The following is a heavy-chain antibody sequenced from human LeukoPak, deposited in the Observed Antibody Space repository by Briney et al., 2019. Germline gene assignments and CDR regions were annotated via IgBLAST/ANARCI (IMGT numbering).Heavy chain of an antibody. V-gene: IGHV3-43D*03. CDR3: VIGKGVQAAGTNYPFAV. D-gene: IGHD1/OR15-1a*01. Sequence: GGSLRLSCLASGFTFHDYVIQWVRQGPGKGLEWVSLISQDGGDTSFADSVEGRFTISRDNFKTSVSLQMNSLKSEDTAMYYCVIGKGVQAAGTNYPFAVWGQGTMVTVSS. CDR1: GFTFHDYV. CDR2: ISQDGGDT. J-gene: IGHJ3*01.